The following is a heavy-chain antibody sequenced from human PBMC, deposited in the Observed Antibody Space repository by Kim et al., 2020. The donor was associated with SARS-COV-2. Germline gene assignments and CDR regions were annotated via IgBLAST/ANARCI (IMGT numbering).Heavy chain of an antibody. Sequence: YNPFFRSRVTISADTSKNQFSLNLTSVTAADTALYYCAGYGSGSYPRFDSWGQGTLVTVSS. CDR3: AGYGSGSYPRFDS. V-gene: IGHV4-59*01. J-gene: IGHJ4*02. D-gene: IGHD3-10*01.